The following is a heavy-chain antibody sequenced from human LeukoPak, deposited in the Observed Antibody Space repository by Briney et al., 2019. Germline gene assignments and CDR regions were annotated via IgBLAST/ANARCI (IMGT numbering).Heavy chain of an antibody. V-gene: IGHV1-3*01. CDR1: GYTFTSYA. D-gene: IGHD6-19*01. J-gene: IGHJ5*02. CDR2: INAGNGNT. CDR3: ARDSSASGWFLA. Sequence: ASVKVSCKASGYTFTSYAMHWVRQAPGQRLEWMGWINAGNGNTNYAQKLQGRVTMTTDTSTSTAYMELRSLRSDDTAVYYCARDSSASGWFLAWGQGTLVTVSS.